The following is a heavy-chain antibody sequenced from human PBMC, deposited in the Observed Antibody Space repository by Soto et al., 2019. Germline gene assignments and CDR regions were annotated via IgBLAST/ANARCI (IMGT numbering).Heavy chain of an antibody. J-gene: IGHJ4*02. CDR3: ARGLNGYLHYFDY. Sequence: ASVKVSFKASGYIFTNYAMHWVRQAPGQRLERKGWINAANGNTKYSQKFQGRVTITRDTSASTAYMELSSLRSEDTAVYYCARGLNGYLHYFDYWGQGTLVTVSS. CDR2: INAANGNT. V-gene: IGHV1-3*01. CDR1: GYIFTNYA. D-gene: IGHD5-18*01.